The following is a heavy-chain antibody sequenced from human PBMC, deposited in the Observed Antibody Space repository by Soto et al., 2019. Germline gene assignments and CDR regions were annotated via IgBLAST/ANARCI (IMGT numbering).Heavy chain of an antibody. J-gene: IGHJ6*03. CDR1: GYSFTNYG. Sequence: QDQLVQSGGEVKKPGASVKVSCKASGYSFTNYGITWVRQAPGQGVEWMGWISAYNGDTNYAQKLQGRVTMTTDASTSTAYLELRSLRSDDTAVYYCARDRGVAPPVAGNTHYYYHMDVWGKGTTVTVSS. CDR3: ARDRGVAPPVAGNTHYYYHMDV. V-gene: IGHV1-18*01. CDR2: ISAYNGDT. D-gene: IGHD6-19*01.